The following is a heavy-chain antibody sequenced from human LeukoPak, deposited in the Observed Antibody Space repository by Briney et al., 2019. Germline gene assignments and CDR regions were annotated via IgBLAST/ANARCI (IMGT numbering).Heavy chain of an antibody. Sequence: ASVKVSCKASGGTFSSYAISWVRQAPGQGLEWMGGIIPIFGTANYAQKFQGRVTITADKSTSTAYMELSSLRSEDTAVYYCARMATWANWYFDLWGRGTLVTVSS. CDR2: IIPIFGTA. CDR3: ARMATWANWYFDL. J-gene: IGHJ2*01. D-gene: IGHD5-12*01. CDR1: GGTFSSYA. V-gene: IGHV1-69*06.